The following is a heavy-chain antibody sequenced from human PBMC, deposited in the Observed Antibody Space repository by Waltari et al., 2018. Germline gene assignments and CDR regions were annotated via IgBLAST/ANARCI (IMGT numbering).Heavy chain of an antibody. CDR2: IYYSGNT. D-gene: IGHD3-10*01. J-gene: IGHJ3*02. Sequence: QLQLQESGPGLVKPSETLSLTCTVSGGSISSSSYYWGWIRQPPGKGLVWIGSIYYSGNTYYNPSLKSRVTISVDTDKNQFSLKLSSVTAADTAVYYCAREPVLKYLRSCDAFDIWGQGTMVTVSS. CDR3: AREPVLKYLRSCDAFDI. CDR1: GGSISSSSYY. V-gene: IGHV4-39*07.